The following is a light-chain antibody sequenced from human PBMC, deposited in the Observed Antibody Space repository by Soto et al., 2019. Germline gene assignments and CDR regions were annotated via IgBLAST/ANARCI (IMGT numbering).Light chain of an antibody. J-gene: IGKJ4*01. V-gene: IGKV1-12*01. CDR1: QSISNW. CDR3: QQGNSFPLT. Sequence: DIQMTQSPSSVSASVGDRVTITCRASQSISNWLAWFQQKPGEAPRLLIYAASRLHSGVPSRFSGSGSGTDFTLTIRGPQPEDVATYYCQQGNSFPLTFGGGTKVEIK. CDR2: AAS.